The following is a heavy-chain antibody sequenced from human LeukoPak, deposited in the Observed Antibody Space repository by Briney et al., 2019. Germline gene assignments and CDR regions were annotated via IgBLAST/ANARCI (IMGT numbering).Heavy chain of an antibody. CDR2: IYSSGST. D-gene: IGHD1/OR15-1a*01. Sequence: SETLSLTCTVSGGSISSRNYYWGWIRQPPGKGLEWIGSIYSSGSTYYNPSLKSRVTISVDTSKNQFSLKLSSVTAADTAVYYCATYNSNKGWFDPWGQGSLVTVSS. J-gene: IGHJ5*02. V-gene: IGHV4-39*07. CDR1: GGSISSRNYY. CDR3: ATYNSNKGWFDP.